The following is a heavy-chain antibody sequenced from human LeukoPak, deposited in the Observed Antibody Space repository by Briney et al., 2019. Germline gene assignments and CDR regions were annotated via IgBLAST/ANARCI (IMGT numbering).Heavy chain of an antibody. CDR2: IYPGDSDT. J-gene: IGHJ4*02. D-gene: IGHD3-10*01. CDR3: ATSYYYGSGSYPFDY. Sequence: GESLKISCKGSGYSFTSYWIGWVRQMPGKGLEWMGIIYPGDSDTRYSPSFQGQVTISADKSISAAYLQWSSLKASDTAMYYCATSYYYGSGSYPFDYWGQGTLVTVSS. V-gene: IGHV5-51*01. CDR1: GYSFTSYW.